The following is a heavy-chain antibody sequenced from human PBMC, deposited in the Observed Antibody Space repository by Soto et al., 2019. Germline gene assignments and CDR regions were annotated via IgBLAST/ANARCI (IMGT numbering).Heavy chain of an antibody. CDR2: IKPDGSEK. Sequence: PGGSLRLSCAASGFTFGSYWMGWVRQAPGKGLEWVAYIKPDGSEKKYVDSVKGRFTISRDNAKSSLYLQMNSLRAEDTAVYYCVVYGVLYGMDVWGQGTTVTVSS. CDR1: GFTFGSYW. D-gene: IGHD4-17*01. J-gene: IGHJ6*02. V-gene: IGHV3-7*01. CDR3: VVYGVLYGMDV.